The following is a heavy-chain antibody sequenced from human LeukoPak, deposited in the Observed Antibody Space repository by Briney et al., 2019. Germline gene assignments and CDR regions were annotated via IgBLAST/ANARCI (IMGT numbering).Heavy chain of an antibody. J-gene: IGHJ4*02. Sequence: PGGSLRLSCAASGFTFSSYSMNWVRQAPGKGLEWVSSISSSSSYIYYADSVKGRFTISRDNSKNTLYLQMNSLRAEDTAVYYCAKDSSGWYARHFDYWGQGTLVTVSS. D-gene: IGHD6-19*01. CDR3: AKDSSGWYARHFDY. CDR2: ISSSSSYI. CDR1: GFTFSSYS. V-gene: IGHV3-21*04.